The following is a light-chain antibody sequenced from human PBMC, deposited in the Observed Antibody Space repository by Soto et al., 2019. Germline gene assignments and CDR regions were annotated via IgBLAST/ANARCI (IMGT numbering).Light chain of an antibody. CDR3: QQYGSSHPT. V-gene: IGKV3-20*01. CDR1: QSVSSSY. Sequence: ELVLTQSPGSLSLSPGERATLSCRASQSVSSSYLAWYQQKPGQAPRLLIYGASSRATGIPDRFSGSGSGKELTLTISRLEPEDFAVYYCQQYGSSHPTFGQWTKVDIX. J-gene: IGKJ1*01. CDR2: GAS.